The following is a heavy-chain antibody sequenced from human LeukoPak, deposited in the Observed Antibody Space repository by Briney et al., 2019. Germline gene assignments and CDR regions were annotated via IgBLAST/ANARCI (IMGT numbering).Heavy chain of an antibody. CDR3: ARPTSKGPNWSLDL. CDR2: ISLSGLT. CDR1: GGSISSTNW. J-gene: IGHJ2*01. Sequence: SGTLSLTCGVSGGSISSTNWWSWVRQPPGQGLEWIGEISLSGLTNYNPSLNRRVTMSLDTSKNQFSLQLTSVTAADTAVYYCARPTSKGPNWSLDLWGRGTLVTVSS. D-gene: IGHD5-12*01. V-gene: IGHV4-4*02.